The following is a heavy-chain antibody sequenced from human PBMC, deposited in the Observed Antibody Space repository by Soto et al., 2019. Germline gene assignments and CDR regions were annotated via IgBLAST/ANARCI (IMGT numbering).Heavy chain of an antibody. V-gene: IGHV3-7*01. CDR2: INQDGSEK. CDR1: GFTFSSYW. D-gene: IGHD3-22*01. Sequence: VQLVESGGGLVQPGGSLRLSCAASGFTFSSYWMSWVRQAPGKGLEWVANINQDGSEKYYVDSVTGRFTISRDNAKNSLYVQMNSLRDDDTGVYSCARGYDSSGYRLGDWGQGTLVPGSS. CDR3: ARGYDSSGYRLGD. J-gene: IGHJ4*02.